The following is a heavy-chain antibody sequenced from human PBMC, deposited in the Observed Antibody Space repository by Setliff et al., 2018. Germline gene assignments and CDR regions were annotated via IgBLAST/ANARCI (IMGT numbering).Heavy chain of an antibody. CDR3: AREVYCSDGRCYGQMPAALGH. D-gene: IGHD2-15*01. V-gene: IGHV1-18*04. J-gene: IGHJ4*02. CDR2: ISPYNGNT. CDR1: GYTFTGYY. Sequence: GASVKVSCKASGYTFTGYYMHWVRQAPGQGLEWMGWISPYNGNTNSAQKFQGRVTRTTDTSTSTAYMELKSLRYDDTAVYYCAREVYCSDGRCYGQMPAALGHWGQGTLVTVSS.